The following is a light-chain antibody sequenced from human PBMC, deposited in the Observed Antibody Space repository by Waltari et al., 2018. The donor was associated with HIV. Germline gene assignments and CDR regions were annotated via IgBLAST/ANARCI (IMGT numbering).Light chain of an antibody. Sequence: SSELTQDPAVSVALGQTVKITCQGDNLRTYYASWYQQKPGQAPVLVSYGKNKRPPENPDRFSSSASRNTASLTITGAQAEDEADYYCKTRDRSGNLYVFGTGTTVTVL. V-gene: IGLV3-19*01. J-gene: IGLJ1*01. CDR2: GKN. CDR1: NLRTYY. CDR3: KTRDRSGNLYV.